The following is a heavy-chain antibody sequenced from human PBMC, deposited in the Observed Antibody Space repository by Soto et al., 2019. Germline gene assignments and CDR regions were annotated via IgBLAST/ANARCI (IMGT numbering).Heavy chain of an antibody. CDR1: GGSISSYY. J-gene: IGHJ2*01. V-gene: IGHV4-4*07. CDR2: NYASGST. D-gene: IGHD3-22*01. CDR3: ARDSYYYDSSGYYYVWYFDL. Sequence: SETLSLTCTVSGGSISSYYWSWIRQPAGKGLEWIGRNYASGSTNYNPSLKSRVTMSVDTSKNQFSLKLSSVTAADTAVYYCARDSYYYDSSGYYYVWYFDLWGRGTLVTVSS.